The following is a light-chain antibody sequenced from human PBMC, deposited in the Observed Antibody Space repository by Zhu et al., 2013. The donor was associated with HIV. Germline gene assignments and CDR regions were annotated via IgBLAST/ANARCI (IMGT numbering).Light chain of an antibody. J-gene: IGLJ2*01. Sequence: QSALTQPPSASGSPGESVTISCTGTSSDVGSYNFVSWYQQYPGKAPKLILYEVTKRPSGISNRFSGSKSGNTASLTISGLQDDDEAEYYCNSHRSGTTLVLFGGGTKVTVL. CDR1: SSDVGSYNF. CDR2: EVT. CDR3: NSHRSGTTLVL. V-gene: IGLV2-14*01.